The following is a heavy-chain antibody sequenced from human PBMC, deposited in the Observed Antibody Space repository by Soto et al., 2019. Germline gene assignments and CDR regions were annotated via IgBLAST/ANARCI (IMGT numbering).Heavy chain of an antibody. CDR3: ARGRYFDWLLYYWFDP. D-gene: IGHD3-9*01. CDR2: INHSGST. V-gene: IGHV4-34*01. Sequence: PSETLSLTCAVYGGSFSCYYWSWIRQPPGKGLEWIGEINHSGSTNYNPSLKSRVTISVDTSKNQFSLKLSSVTAADTAVYYCARGRYFDWLLYYWFDPWGQGTLVTVSS. CDR1: GGSFSCYY. J-gene: IGHJ5*02.